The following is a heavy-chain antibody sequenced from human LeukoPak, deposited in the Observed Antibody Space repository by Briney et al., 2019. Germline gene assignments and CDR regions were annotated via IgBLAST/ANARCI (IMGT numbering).Heavy chain of an antibody. CDR2: ITSSSSYT. CDR3: ARENFGDYGDALDI. V-gene: IGHV3-11*05. D-gene: IGHD4-17*01. Sequence: GGSLRLSCAASGFTFSDYYMSWIRQAPGKGLEWVSYITSSSSYTNYADSVKGRFTISRDNAKNSLYLQMNSLRAEDTAVYYCARENFGDYGDALDIWGQGTMVTVSS. CDR1: GFTFSDYY. J-gene: IGHJ3*02.